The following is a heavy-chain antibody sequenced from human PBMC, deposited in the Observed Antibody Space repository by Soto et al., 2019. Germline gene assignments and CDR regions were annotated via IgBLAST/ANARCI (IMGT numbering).Heavy chain of an antibody. CDR3: AHRTHYYDSSGYYHYFDY. CDR1: GFSLSTSGVG. J-gene: IGHJ4*02. D-gene: IGHD3-22*01. CDR2: IYWDDDK. V-gene: IGHV2-5*02. Sequence: QITLKESGPTLVKPTQTLTLTCTFSGFSLSTSGVGVGWIRQPPGKALEWLALIYWDDDKRYSPSLKSRLTITKDTSKNQVVLTMTNMDPVDTATYYCAHRTHYYDSSGYYHYFDYWGKGTPVTVSS.